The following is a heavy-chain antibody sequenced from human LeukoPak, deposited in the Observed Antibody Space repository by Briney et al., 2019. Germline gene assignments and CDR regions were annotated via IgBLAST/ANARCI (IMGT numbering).Heavy chain of an antibody. CDR1: GFTFRNYG. D-gene: IGHD4-17*01. CDR3: ATGRVDYGDYGVVKH. J-gene: IGHJ1*01. Sequence: GGSLRLSCEVSGFTFRNYGMNWLRQAPGKGLEWVAVISYDGINEYYVDSVKGRFTISRDNSENSLYLQMESLTIEDTAVYYCATGRVDYGDYGVVKHWGQGTLVTVSS. CDR2: ISYDGINE. V-gene: IGHV3-30*03.